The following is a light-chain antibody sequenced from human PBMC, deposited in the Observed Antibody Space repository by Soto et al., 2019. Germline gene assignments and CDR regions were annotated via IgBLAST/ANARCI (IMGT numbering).Light chain of an antibody. CDR3: SSYTSTNTLV. CDR1: SSDIGDYNY. V-gene: IGLV2-14*03. CDR2: GVT. J-gene: IGLJ2*01. Sequence: QSVLTQPASVSGSPGQSITISCTGTSSDIGDYNYVSWYQQHPGKAPKLIIYGVTNRPSGISNRFSGSKSGNTASLTISGLQTADEADYYCSSYTSTNTLVFGGGTKLTVL.